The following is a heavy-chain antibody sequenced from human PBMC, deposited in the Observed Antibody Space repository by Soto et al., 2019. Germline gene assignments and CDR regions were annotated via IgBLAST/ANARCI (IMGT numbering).Heavy chain of an antibody. CDR1: GVTFSSYA. CDR3: AGPGRSSWYVGNDY. Sequence: QVQLVQSGAEVKKPGSSVNVSCKASGVTFSSYAISLVRQAPGQGREWMGGVIHIFGTANYAQKFQGRVTITADESTSTAYMELSSLRSADTAVYYCAGPGRSSWYVGNDYWGQGTLVTVSS. D-gene: IGHD6-13*01. J-gene: IGHJ4*02. CDR2: VIHIFGTA. V-gene: IGHV1-69*01.